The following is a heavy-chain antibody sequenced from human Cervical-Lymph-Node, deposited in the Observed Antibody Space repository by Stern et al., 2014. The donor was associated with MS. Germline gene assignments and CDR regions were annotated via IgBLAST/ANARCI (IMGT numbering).Heavy chain of an antibody. D-gene: IGHD5-24*01. CDR2: IYYTGSA. Sequence: VQLVQSGPGLVKPSPTLSLTCTVSGGSISSGAYYWSWIRQHPGKGLEWMGYIYYTGSAYYHTSLNSRFTISVDTSKSQFSLKLSSVTAADTAVYYCARGTMAHTYYFDFWGQGTLVTVSS. V-gene: IGHV4-31*03. J-gene: IGHJ4*02. CDR3: ARGTMAHTYYFDF. CDR1: GGSISSGAYY.